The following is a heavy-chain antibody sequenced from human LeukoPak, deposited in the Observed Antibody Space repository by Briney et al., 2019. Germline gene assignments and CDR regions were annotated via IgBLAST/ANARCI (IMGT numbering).Heavy chain of an antibody. V-gene: IGHV1-2*02. CDR2: INPNSGGT. Sequence: ASVKVSCKASGYTFSGYYMHWVRQAPGQGLEWMGWINPNSGGTNYAQKFQGRVTMTRDTSISTAYMELSRLRSDDTAVYYCARAKKYYDSSGYYTESFDYWGQGTLVTVSS. CDR3: ARAKKYYDSSGYYTESFDY. J-gene: IGHJ4*02. CDR1: GYTFSGYY. D-gene: IGHD3-22*01.